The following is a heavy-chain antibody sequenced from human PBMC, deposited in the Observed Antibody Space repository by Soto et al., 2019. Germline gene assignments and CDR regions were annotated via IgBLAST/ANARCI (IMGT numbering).Heavy chain of an antibody. CDR2: INAGNGNT. Sequence: QVQLVQSGAEEKKPGASVKVSCKASGYTFTSYAMHWVRQAPGQRLEWMGWINAGNGNTKYSQKFQGRVTITRYTTASTAYMELSSLRSEDTAVYYCARGSGYYYWDDYWGQGTLVTVSS. J-gene: IGHJ4*02. CDR1: GYTFTSYA. CDR3: ARGSGYYYWDDY. D-gene: IGHD3-22*01. V-gene: IGHV1-3*05.